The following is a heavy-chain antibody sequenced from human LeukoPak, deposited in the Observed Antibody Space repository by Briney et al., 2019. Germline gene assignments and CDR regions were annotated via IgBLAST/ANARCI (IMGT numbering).Heavy chain of an antibody. CDR1: GGSISTYF. CDR3: ARDRGRRGSGWYY. Sequence: ASETLSLPCTVSGGSISTYFWSWIRQPAGKGLEWIGRIYASGKTNYNPSLKSRVTISVDTSENHFSLKLSSVTAADTAVYYCARDRGRRGSGWYYWGQGTLVTVSS. D-gene: IGHD6-19*01. V-gene: IGHV4-4*07. CDR2: IYASGKT. J-gene: IGHJ4*02.